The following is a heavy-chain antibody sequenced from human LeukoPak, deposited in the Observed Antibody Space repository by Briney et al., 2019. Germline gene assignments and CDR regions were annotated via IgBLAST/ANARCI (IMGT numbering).Heavy chain of an antibody. CDR1: GFTFSSYW. V-gene: IGHV3-74*01. CDR3: ARNAGYSSGLL. Sequence: GGSLRLSCAASGFTFSSYWMHWVRQAPGKGLVWVSRINSDGSSTSYADSVKGRFTISRDNAKNTLYLQMNSLRAEDTAVYYCARNAGYSSGLLWGQGTLVTVSS. J-gene: IGHJ4*02. D-gene: IGHD6-19*01. CDR2: INSDGSST.